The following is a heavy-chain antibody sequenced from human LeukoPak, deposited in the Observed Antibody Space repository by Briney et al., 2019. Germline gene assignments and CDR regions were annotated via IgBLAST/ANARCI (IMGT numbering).Heavy chain of an antibody. Sequence: GGSLRLSCAASGFTFSEFEMNWVRQAPGKGLEWVSDINSGGTTIFYADSVKGRFTISRDNAKNSLYLQMNSLRDEDTAIYYCTRGLVVWGQGALVTVSS. CDR2: INSGGTTI. V-gene: IGHV3-48*03. D-gene: IGHD2-2*01. J-gene: IGHJ4*02. CDR3: TRGLVV. CDR1: GFTFSEFE.